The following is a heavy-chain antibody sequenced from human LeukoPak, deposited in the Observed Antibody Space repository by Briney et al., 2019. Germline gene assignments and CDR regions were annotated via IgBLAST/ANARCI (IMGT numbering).Heavy chain of an antibody. Sequence: ASVKVSCKTAGYTFVNYGISWVRQAPGQGFEWMGWINTNTGNPTYAQGFTGRFVFSLDTSVSTAYLQISSLKAEDTAVYYCARERRPLDAFDIWGQGTMVTVSS. CDR2: INTNTGNP. V-gene: IGHV7-4-1*02. J-gene: IGHJ3*02. CDR1: GYTFVNYG. CDR3: ARERRPLDAFDI.